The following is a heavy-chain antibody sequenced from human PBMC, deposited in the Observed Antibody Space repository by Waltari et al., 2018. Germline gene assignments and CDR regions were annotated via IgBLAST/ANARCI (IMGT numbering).Heavy chain of an antibody. V-gene: IGHV4-30-4*08. J-gene: IGHJ3*02. Sequence: QVQLQESGPGLVKPSQTLSLTCTVLGDSISTGDYYWSWIRQSPGQGLEWLGYIYYIGSSYNNPSLKSRLTISVDTSMNQISLRLTSVTAADTAVYYCARERGSGPNAERDAFNIWGRGTVVTVSS. CDR1: GDSISTGDYY. D-gene: IGHD3-16*01. CDR2: IYYIGSS. CDR3: ARERGSGPNAERDAFNI.